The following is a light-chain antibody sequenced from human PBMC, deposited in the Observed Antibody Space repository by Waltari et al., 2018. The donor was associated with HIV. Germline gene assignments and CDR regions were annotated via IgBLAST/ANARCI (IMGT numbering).Light chain of an antibody. Sequence: SYEVTQPPSVAVSPGQTASITCSGYELGDKYTCWYQQKPGQSPLLVIYQDNKRPSGFPERFSASSSGHTATLTISGTLPMDEADYYCQAWGSSTSGVFGRGTRLTVL. V-gene: IGLV3-1*01. CDR1: ELGDKY. CDR2: QDN. J-gene: IGLJ2*01. CDR3: QAWGSSTSGV.